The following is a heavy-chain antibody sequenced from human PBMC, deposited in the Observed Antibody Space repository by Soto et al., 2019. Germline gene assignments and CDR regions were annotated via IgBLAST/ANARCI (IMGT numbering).Heavy chain of an antibody. CDR1: GFTFSNYA. J-gene: IGHJ4*02. D-gene: IGHD3-9*01. V-gene: IGHV3-64*01. CDR3: ARGGLGTERYFDY. Sequence: EVQLVESGGGLVQPGGSLRLSFAASGFTFSNYAMHWVRQAPGKGLEYVSAISDNGGSKFHANFVRGRFTISRDNSKNTLYLQMGSLSPDDMAVYYCARGGLGTERYFDYWGQGTLVTVSS. CDR2: ISDNGGSK.